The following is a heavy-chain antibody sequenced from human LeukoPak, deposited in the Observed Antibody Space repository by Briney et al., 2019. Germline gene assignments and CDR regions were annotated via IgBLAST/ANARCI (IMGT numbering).Heavy chain of an antibody. D-gene: IGHD5-24*01. V-gene: IGHV3-33*01. Sequence: PGGSLRLSCAATGFTFSHFGMHWVRKAPGKGLEWVAVIWYNGRNQYYRDSVKGRFTISRDNFKNTLHLQMNGLRVEDTAMYYCVREGTSGNGDGYNSYDYWGQGTLVTVSS. CDR3: VREGTSGNGDGYNSYDY. J-gene: IGHJ4*02. CDR1: GFTFSHFG. CDR2: IWYNGRNQ.